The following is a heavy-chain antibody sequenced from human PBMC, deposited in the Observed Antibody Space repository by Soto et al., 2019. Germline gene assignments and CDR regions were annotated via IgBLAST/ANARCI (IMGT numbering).Heavy chain of an antibody. CDR2: IRSKAYGGAT. V-gene: IGHV3-49*03. D-gene: IGHD1-26*01. CDR3: TRDLELLGYYYYGMDV. J-gene: IGHJ6*02. Sequence: GGSLRLSCTASGFTFGDYAMSWFRQAPGKGLEWVGFIRSKAYGGATEYAASVKGRFTISGDDSKSIAYLQMNSLKTEDTAVYYCTRDLELLGYYYYGMDVWGQGTTVTVSS. CDR1: GFTFGDYA.